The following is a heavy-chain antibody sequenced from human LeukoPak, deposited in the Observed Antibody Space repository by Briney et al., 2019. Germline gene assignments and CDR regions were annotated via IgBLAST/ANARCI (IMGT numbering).Heavy chain of an antibody. V-gene: IGHV1-2*06. CDR2: LKPNSGGT. CDR3: ARGELVSSGWYNWFDP. J-gene: IGHJ5*02. CDR1: GYTFTGSY. Sequence: ASVKVSCKASGYTFTGSYMHWVRQAPGQGLECMGRLKPNSGGTNYAQKLQGRVTMTRDTSISTAYMELSRLRSDDTAVYYCARGELVSSGWYNWFDPWGQGTLVTVSS. D-gene: IGHD6-19*01.